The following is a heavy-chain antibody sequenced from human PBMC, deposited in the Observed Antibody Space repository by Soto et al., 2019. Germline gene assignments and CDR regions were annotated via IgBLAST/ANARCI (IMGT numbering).Heavy chain of an antibody. D-gene: IGHD2-15*01. Sequence: QVQLVESGGGVVQPGRSLSLSCAASGFTFSHYAMHWVRQAPGKGLEWLALMSYDGSNEYYADSVKRRFTISRDNSKNTLYMLMHSLRAEDTAVYYCAKDGSHNFDYWGQGTLVTVSS. V-gene: IGHV3-30*18. CDR1: GFTFSHYA. CDR2: MSYDGSNE. J-gene: IGHJ4*02. CDR3: AKDGSHNFDY.